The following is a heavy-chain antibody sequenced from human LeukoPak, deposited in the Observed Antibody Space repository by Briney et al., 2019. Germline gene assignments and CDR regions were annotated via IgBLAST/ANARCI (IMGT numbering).Heavy chain of an antibody. CDR3: ARVAYGTFDI. CDR2: ISGSGTSI. J-gene: IGHJ3*02. Sequence: GGSLRLSCAASGFTFSSYSMNWVRQAPGKGLEWVSYISGSGTSIYYGDSVKGRFTISRDNAKNSLYLQVNSLRAEDTAVYYCARVAYGTFDIWGQGTMVTVSS. D-gene: IGHD4-17*01. CDR1: GFTFSSYS. V-gene: IGHV3-48*04.